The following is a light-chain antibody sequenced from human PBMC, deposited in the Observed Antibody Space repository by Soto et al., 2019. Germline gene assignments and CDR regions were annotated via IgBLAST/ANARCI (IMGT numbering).Light chain of an antibody. CDR2: DAS. CDR3: QHYYSYPYT. J-gene: IGKJ2*01. V-gene: IGKV1-5*01. Sequence: DIQMTQSPSTLSASVGDRVTITCRASQIIGSSLAWYQQKPGKAPKLLIYDASTFRSGVPSRFSDSESGTEFTLTISSLQPDDSATYYCQHYYSYPYTFGQGTKLEIK. CDR1: QIIGSS.